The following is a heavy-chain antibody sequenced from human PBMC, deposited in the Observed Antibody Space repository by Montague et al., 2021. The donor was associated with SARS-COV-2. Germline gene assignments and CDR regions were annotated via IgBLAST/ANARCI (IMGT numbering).Heavy chain of an antibody. CDR1: GASISLNSHS. D-gene: IGHD3-9*01. J-gene: IGHJ5*02. V-gene: IGHV4-39*01. CDR2: VHNTGNS. CDR3: ARLPTGFPNWFDT. Sequence: SETLSLTCTVSGASISLNSHSWGWLRQPPGRGLEWITTVHNTGNSYHNPSLQSRVTISRDTSQRQVSLRLNSMTTADTAVYYCARLPTGFPNWFDTWGQGILVTVSS.